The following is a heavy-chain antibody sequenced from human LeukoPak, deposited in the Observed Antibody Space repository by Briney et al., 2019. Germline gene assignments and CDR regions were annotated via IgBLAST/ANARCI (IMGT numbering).Heavy chain of an antibody. CDR1: GFTFSSYA. CDR3: ARALGDQPNYYYGMDV. D-gene: IGHD2-2*01. Sequence: GGSLRLSCAASGFTFSSYAMHWVRQAPGKGLEWVAVIWYDGSNKYYADSVKGRFTISRDNSKNTLYLQMNSLRAEDTAVYYCARALGDQPNYYYGMDVWGQGTTVTVSS. V-gene: IGHV3-30*07. J-gene: IGHJ6*02. CDR2: IWYDGSNK.